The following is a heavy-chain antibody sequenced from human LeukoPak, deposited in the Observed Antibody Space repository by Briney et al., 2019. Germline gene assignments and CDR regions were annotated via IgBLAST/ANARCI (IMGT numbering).Heavy chain of an antibody. J-gene: IGHJ6*03. CDR2: ISSSGSTI. D-gene: IGHD1-26*01. CDR3: ARDPYSGSYGNYYYYFMDV. CDR1: GFTFSDYY. V-gene: IGHV3-11*04. Sequence: GGALILSCAASGFTFSDYYMTWIRQAPAKVLEWVSYISSSGSTIYYAVSVKGRFTISRDNAKNSLYLQMNSLRAEDTAVYYCARDPYSGSYGNYYYYFMDVWGKGTTVTISS.